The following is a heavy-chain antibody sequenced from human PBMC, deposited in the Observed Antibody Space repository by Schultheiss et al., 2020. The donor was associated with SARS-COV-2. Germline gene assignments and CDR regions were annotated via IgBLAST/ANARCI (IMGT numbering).Heavy chain of an antibody. CDR1: DESFSGYY. CDR3: ARGGKGITMVRGVLAGMDV. D-gene: IGHD3-10*01. Sequence: SETLSLTCPVSDESFSGYYWSWIRQPPGKGLEWIGEINDSGSTNYNPSLKSRVTISVDTSKNQFSLTLSSVTAADTAVYYCARGGKGITMVRGVLAGMDVWGQGTTVTVSS. V-gene: IGHV4-34*01. CDR2: INDSGST. J-gene: IGHJ6*02.